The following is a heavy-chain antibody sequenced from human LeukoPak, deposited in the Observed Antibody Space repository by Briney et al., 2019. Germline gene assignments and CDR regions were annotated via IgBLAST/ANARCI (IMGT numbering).Heavy chain of an antibody. CDR2: IIPIFGTA. CDR3: ARAILPRTKNYYYYMDV. D-gene: IGHD1-7*01. J-gene: IGHJ6*03. Sequence: SVKVSCKASGGTFSSYAISWVRQAPGQGLEWMGGIIPIFGTANYAQKFQGRVTITTDESTSTAYMELSSLRSEDTAVYYCARAILPRTKNYYYYMDVWGKGTTVTVSS. V-gene: IGHV1-69*05. CDR1: GGTFSSYA.